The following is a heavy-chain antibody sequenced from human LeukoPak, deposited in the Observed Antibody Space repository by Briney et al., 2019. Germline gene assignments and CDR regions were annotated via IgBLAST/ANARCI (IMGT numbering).Heavy chain of an antibody. CDR1: VGSISSSSYY. D-gene: IGHD3-10*01. V-gene: IGHV4-39*01. Sequence: PSETLSLTCTLSVGSISSSSYYWGWIRQPPGKGLEWIGSIYYSGSTYYNPSLKSRVTISVDTSKNQFSLKLSSVTAADTAVYYCASDDPLRAFDIWGQGTMVTVSS. J-gene: IGHJ3*02. CDR2: IYYSGST. CDR3: ASDDPLRAFDI.